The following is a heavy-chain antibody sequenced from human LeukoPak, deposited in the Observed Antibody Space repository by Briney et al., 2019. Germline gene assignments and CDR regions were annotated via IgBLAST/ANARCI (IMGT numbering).Heavy chain of an antibody. CDR3: ARHSSDWFYFDY. CDR1: GGSINSYY. D-gene: IGHD6-19*01. V-gene: IGHV4-59*01. J-gene: IGHJ4*02. CDR2: IYYSGST. Sequence: PSETLSLTCTASGGSINSYYWSWIRQPPGKGLEWIGYIYYSGSTKYNPSLKSRVTISVDTSKNQFSLKLSSVTAADTAVYYCARHSSDWFYFDYWGQGTLVTVFS.